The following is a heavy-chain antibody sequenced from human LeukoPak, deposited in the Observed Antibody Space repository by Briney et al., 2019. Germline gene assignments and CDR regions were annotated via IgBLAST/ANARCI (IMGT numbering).Heavy chain of an antibody. Sequence: PGGSLRLSCATSGFTFSTSWMHWVRHAPGEGLVWVSRISSDGITTTYADSVKGRFTISRDNAKNTLYLQMNSLRVEDTAVYYCARVRSSSWYDYWGQGALVTVSS. CDR3: ARVRSSSWYDY. V-gene: IGHV3-74*01. J-gene: IGHJ4*02. CDR2: ISSDGITT. D-gene: IGHD6-13*01. CDR1: GFTFSTSW.